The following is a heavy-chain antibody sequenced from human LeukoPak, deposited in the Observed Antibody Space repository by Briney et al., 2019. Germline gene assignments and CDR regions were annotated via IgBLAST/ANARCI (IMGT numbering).Heavy chain of an antibody. D-gene: IGHD6-13*01. CDR3: AREPSYSSPPVDWFDY. CDR1: GGSISSGSYY. V-gene: IGHV4-61*02. J-gene: IGHJ4*02. CDR2: IYTSGST. Sequence: PSETLSLTCTVSGGSISSGSYYWSWLRQPAGKGLEWIGRIYTSGSTNYNPSPKRRVTITVETSKNTLSLQLSAVTAADTGVYYCAREPSYSSPPVDWFDYWGQGTLVTVSS.